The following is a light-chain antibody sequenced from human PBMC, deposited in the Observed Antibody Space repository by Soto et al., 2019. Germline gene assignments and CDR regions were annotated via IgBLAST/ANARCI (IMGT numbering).Light chain of an antibody. Sequence: DIQMTQSPYSLSAAVGDRVTIACRASQTINTYLNWYQQKPGKAPKLLIFDAASLQSGVPSRFSGGGSRTDFTLTITSLQPEDVATYYCQQTSSAPFTFGPGTKVDIK. CDR1: QTINTY. V-gene: IGKV1-39*01. J-gene: IGKJ3*01. CDR3: QQTSSAPFT. CDR2: DAA.